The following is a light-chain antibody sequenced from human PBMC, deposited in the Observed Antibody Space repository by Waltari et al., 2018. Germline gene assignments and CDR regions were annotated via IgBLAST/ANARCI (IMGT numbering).Light chain of an antibody. J-gene: IGLJ2*01. CDR1: SSDVGGYNY. Sequence: QSALTQPASVSGSPGQSITISCTGTSSDVGGYNYVSWYQQHPGKAPNPKIYDVSNRPSGVSNRFSGSKSGNTASLTISGLQAEDEADYYGSSDISSDTLELFGGGTSLTV. V-gene: IGLV2-14*03. CDR3: SSDISSDTLEL. CDR2: DVS.